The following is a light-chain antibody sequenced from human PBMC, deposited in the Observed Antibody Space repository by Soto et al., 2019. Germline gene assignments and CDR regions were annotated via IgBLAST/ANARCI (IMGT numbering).Light chain of an antibody. V-gene: IGKV3-20*01. J-gene: IGKJ1*01. CDR3: QQYGSSPPIT. CDR1: QSVSSSY. CDR2: GAS. Sequence: EIVLTQSPGTLSLTTGERATLSCRASQSVSSSYLAWYQQKPGQAPRLLIYGASSRATGIPDRFSGSGSGTDFTLTISRLEPEDFAVYYCQQYGSSPPITFGQGTKVDI.